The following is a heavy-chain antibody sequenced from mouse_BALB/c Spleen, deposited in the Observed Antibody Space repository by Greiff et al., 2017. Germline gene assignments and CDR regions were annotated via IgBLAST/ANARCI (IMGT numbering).Heavy chain of an antibody. V-gene: IGHV1-67*01. CDR3: ARDYYDYEGFAY. D-gene: IGHD2-4*01. J-gene: IGHJ3*01. CDR2: ISTYYGNT. CDR1: GYTFTDYA. Sequence: VQLQQSGPDLVRPGVSVKISCKGSGYTFTDYAMHWVKQSHAKSLEWIGVISTYYGNTNYNQKFKGKATMTVDKSSSTAYMELARLTSEDSAIYYCARDYYDYEGFAYWGQGTLVTVSA.